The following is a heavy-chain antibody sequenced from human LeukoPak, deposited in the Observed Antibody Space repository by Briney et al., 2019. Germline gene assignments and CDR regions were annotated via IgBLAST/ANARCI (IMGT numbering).Heavy chain of an antibody. CDR2: INSDGRST. CDR3: ARVTTEGGMDV. CDR1: GFTFSMSW. J-gene: IGHJ6*02. Sequence: GGSLRLSCAASGFTFSMSWMHWVRQAPGKGLAWVSHINSDGRSTDYADSVRGRFTISRDNAKNSLYLQMNSLRAEDTAVYYCARVTTEGGMDVWGQGTTVTVSS. V-gene: IGHV3-74*01. D-gene: IGHD2-21*02.